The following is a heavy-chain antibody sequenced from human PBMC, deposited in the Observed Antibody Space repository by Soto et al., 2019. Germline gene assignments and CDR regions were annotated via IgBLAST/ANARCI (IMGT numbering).Heavy chain of an antibody. Sequence: SQTLSLTCAISGDSVSSNSAAWNWIRQSPSRGLEWLGRTYYRSKWYNDYAVSVKSRITINPDTSKNQFSLQLNSVTPEDTAVYYCARSPNYYDSSGYYLGYYYYYGMDVWGQGTTVTVSS. CDR2: TYYRSKWYN. CDR1: GDSVSSNSAA. CDR3: ARSPNYYDSSGYYLGYYYYYGMDV. D-gene: IGHD3-22*01. V-gene: IGHV6-1*01. J-gene: IGHJ6*02.